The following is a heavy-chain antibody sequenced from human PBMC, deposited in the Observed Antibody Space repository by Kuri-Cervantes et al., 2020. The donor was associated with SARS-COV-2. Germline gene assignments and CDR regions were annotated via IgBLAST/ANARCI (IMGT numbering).Heavy chain of an antibody. CDR1: GFTFSSYS. CDR3: ARVRMVGWFDP. D-gene: IGHD2-15*01. J-gene: IGHJ5*02. V-gene: IGHV3-48*01. CDR2: ISSSSSTI. Sequence: GESLKISCAASGFTFSSYSMNWVRQAPGKGLEWDSYISSSSSTIYYADSVKGRFTISRDNAKNSLYLQMNSLRAEDTAVYYCARVRMVGWFDPWGQGTLVTVSS.